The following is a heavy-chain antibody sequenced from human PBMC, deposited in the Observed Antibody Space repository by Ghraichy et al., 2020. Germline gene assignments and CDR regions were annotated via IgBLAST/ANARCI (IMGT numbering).Heavy chain of an antibody. CDR2: ISSSSYI. Sequence: GGSLRLSCAASGFTFSSYSMNWVRQAPGKGLEWVSSISSSSYIYYADSVKGRFTISRDNAKNSLYLQMNSLRAEDTAVYYCASFPDYYDSSALDYWGQGTLVTVSS. D-gene: IGHD3-22*01. CDR3: ASFPDYYDSSALDY. V-gene: IGHV3-21*01. J-gene: IGHJ4*02. CDR1: GFTFSSYS.